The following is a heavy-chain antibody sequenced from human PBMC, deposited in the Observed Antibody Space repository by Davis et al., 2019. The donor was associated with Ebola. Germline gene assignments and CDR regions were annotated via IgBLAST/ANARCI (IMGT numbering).Heavy chain of an antibody. CDR1: GFTFSSKS. Sequence: GESLKISCAASGFTFSSKSMNWVRQAPGKGLEWVSSISSSGYYIYYADSVRGRFTISRDNAKYSLYLQMKSLRAEDTAVYYCTCSGTSCSLAYYYYGMDVWGKGTTVTVSS. D-gene: IGHD2-15*01. J-gene: IGHJ6*04. CDR3: TCSGTSCSLAYYYYGMDV. V-gene: IGHV3-21*01. CDR2: ISSSGYYI.